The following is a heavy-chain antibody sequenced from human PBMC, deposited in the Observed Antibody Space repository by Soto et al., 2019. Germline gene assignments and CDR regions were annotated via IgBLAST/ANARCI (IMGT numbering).Heavy chain of an antibody. V-gene: IGHV3-48*02. D-gene: IGHD2-8*01. CDR2: ITSSSSTI. Sequence: VGSLRLSCAASGFTFSTYSMNWVRQAPGKGLEWISYITSSSSTIYYADSVKGRFTISRDNAKNSLYLQMNSLRDEDTAMYYCARDNGMAGSFDPWGQGTLVTVSS. J-gene: IGHJ5*02. CDR3: ARDNGMAGSFDP. CDR1: GFTFSTYS.